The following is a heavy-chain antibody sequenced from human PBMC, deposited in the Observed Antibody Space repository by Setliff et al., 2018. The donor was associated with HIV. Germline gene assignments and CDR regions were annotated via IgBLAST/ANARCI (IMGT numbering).Heavy chain of an antibody. J-gene: IGHJ4*02. V-gene: IGHV4-61*02. Sequence: SETLSLTCTVSGGSISSGSYYWSWIRQPAGKGLEWIGRIYTSGSTNYNPSLKSRVTISVDTSKNQFSLKLSSVTAADTAVYYCARVGGTRYFDYYWGQGTLVTVSS. D-gene: IGHD1-7*01. CDR1: GGSISSGSYY. CDR2: IYTSGST. CDR3: ARVGGTRYFDYY.